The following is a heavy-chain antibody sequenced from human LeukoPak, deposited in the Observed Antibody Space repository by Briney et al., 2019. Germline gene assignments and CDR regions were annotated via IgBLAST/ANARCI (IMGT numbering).Heavy chain of an antibody. Sequence: SETLSLTCSVSGGSISSADYYWSWIRQHPEKGLEWIGCIAYTGSTYCNPSLKSRVSISADTSTNQFSLKLSSVTAADTAVYYCTLMLRGVIDWGQGTLVTVSS. J-gene: IGHJ4*02. CDR1: GGSISSADYY. D-gene: IGHD3-10*01. CDR2: IAYTGST. V-gene: IGHV4-31*03. CDR3: TLMLRGVID.